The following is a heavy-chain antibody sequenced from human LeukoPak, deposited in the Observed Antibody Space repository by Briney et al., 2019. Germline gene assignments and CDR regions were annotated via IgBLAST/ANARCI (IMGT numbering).Heavy chain of an antibody. CDR3: ARDSRGDY. Sequence: GGSLRLSCAASGFTFSSYWMNWVRQAPGKGLVWVSRIASDGSSTTYADSVKGRFSISRDYAKDTLYLQMNSLRVEDTAVYYCARDSRGDYWGQGTLVTVSS. V-gene: IGHV3-74*01. CDR1: GFTFSSYW. CDR2: IASDGSST. J-gene: IGHJ4*02. D-gene: IGHD3-16*01.